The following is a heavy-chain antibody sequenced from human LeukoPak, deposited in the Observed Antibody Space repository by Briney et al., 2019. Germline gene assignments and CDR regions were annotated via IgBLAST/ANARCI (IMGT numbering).Heavy chain of an antibody. D-gene: IGHD1-1*01. CDR1: GGSISSSSYY. CDR3: TRPGKRWGFDY. CDR2: IYYRGSA. Sequence: SETLSLTCTVSGGSISSSSYYWGWIRQPPGKGLEWIASIYYRGSAYYNPSLKSRVTMSVDTSKNQISLNLSSVTAADMAVYYCTRPGKRWGFDYWGPGTLVTVSS. V-gene: IGHV4-39*01. J-gene: IGHJ4*02.